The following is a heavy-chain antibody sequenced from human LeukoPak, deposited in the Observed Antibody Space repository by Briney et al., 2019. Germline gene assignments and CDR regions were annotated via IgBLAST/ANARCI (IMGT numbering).Heavy chain of an antibody. CDR1: GFTFSSYS. D-gene: IGHD3-9*01. J-gene: IGHJ5*02. CDR3: ATVLRYFDWLFRFDP. CDR2: ISSSSSYI. Sequence: GGSLRLSCAASGFTFSSYSMNWVRQAPGKGLEWVSSISSSSSYIYYADSVKGRFTISRDNAKNSLYLQVNSLRAEDTAVYYCATVLRYFDWLFRFDPWGQGTLVTVSS. V-gene: IGHV3-21*01.